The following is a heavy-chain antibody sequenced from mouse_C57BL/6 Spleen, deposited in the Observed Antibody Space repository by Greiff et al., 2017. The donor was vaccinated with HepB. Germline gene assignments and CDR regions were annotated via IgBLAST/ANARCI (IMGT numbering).Heavy chain of an antibody. CDR3: ARISNQFPYYYAMDY. CDR2: ISYDGSN. D-gene: IGHD2-5*01. J-gene: IGHJ4*01. Sequence: ESGPGLVKPSQSLSLTCSVTGYSITSGYYWNWIRQFPGNKLEWMGYISYDGSNNYNPSLKNRISITRDTSKNQFFLKLNSVTTEDTATYYCARISNQFPYYYAMDYWGQGTSVTVSS. CDR1: GYSITSGYY. V-gene: IGHV3-6*01.